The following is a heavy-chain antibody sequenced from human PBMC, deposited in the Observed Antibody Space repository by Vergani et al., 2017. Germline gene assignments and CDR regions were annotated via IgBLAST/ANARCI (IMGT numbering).Heavy chain of an antibody. V-gene: IGHV1-18*04. D-gene: IGHD3-22*01. CDR3: ARVEARDYYDSSGLDY. J-gene: IGHJ4*02. Sequence: QVQLVQSGAEVKKPGASVKVSCKASGYTFTSYGISWVRQAPGQGLEWMGWISAYNGNTNYAQKLQGRVTMTTDTSTSTAYMELRSLRSDDTDVYYCARVEARDYYDSSGLDYWGQGTLVTVSS. CDR1: GYTFTSYG. CDR2: ISAYNGNT.